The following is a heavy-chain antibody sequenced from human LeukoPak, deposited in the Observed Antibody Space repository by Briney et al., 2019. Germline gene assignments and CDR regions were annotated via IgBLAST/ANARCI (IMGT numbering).Heavy chain of an antibody. Sequence: SETLSLTCAVYGGSFSGYYWSWIRQPPGKGREWLGEINHSGSTTYNPSLKSRVTISVDTSTNQFSLKLSSLTAADTAVYYCARQPAEVRYFDWSPPRFDHWGQGTLVTVSS. CDR2: INHSGST. D-gene: IGHD3-9*01. CDR3: ARQPAEVRYFDWSPPRFDH. J-gene: IGHJ5*02. V-gene: IGHV4-34*01. CDR1: GGSFSGYY.